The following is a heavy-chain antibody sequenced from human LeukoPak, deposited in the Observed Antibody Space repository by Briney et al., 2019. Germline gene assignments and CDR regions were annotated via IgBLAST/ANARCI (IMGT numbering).Heavy chain of an antibody. D-gene: IGHD6-13*01. Sequence: PSETLSLTCTVPGGSISSSSYYWGWIRQPPGKGLEWIGSIYYSGSTYYNPSLKSRVTISVDTSKNQFALKLSSVTAADTAVYYCARLVSAAAGTRVYWGQGTLVTVSS. CDR1: GGSISSSSYY. J-gene: IGHJ4*02. CDR2: IYYSGST. CDR3: ARLVSAAAGTRVY. V-gene: IGHV4-39*01.